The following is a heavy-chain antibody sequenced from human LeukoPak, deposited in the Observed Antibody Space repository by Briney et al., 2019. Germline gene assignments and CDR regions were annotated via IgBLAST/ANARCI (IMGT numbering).Heavy chain of an antibody. J-gene: IGHJ4*02. D-gene: IGHD6-19*01. CDR3: ARDGSGWYLGY. CDR2: VYNSGST. CDR1: GGSIGTSSYY. V-gene: IGHV4-39*07. Sequence: SETLSLICTVSGGSIGTSSYYWGWLRQPPGKGLEWIGSVYNSGSTNYNPSLKSRVTISVDTSKNQFSLKLSSVTAADTAVYYCARDGSGWYLGYWGQGTLVTVSS.